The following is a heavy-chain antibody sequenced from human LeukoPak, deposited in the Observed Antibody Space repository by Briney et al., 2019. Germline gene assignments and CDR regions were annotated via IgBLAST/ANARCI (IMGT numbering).Heavy chain of an antibody. Sequence: SETLSLTCALSGASTTSYYWTCIRQPPGKRLEWIGYIYHTGNIKYNPSLNSRVTISIDTSKNQFSLKLSSVTAADTAVYYCARFGSGWWYNDYWGQGRLVAVCS. CDR3: ARFGSGWWYNDY. J-gene: IGHJ4*02. V-gene: IGHV4-59*01. D-gene: IGHD6-19*01. CDR2: IYHTGNI. CDR1: GASTTSYY.